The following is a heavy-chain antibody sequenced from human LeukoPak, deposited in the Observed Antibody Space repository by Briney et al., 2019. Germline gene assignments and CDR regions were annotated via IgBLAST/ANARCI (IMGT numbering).Heavy chain of an antibody. V-gene: IGHV1-18*01. CDR2: ISAYNGNT. J-gene: IGHJ6*02. D-gene: IGHD2-2*01. CDR1: GYTFTSYG. Sequence: ASVKVSCKASGYTFTSYGISWVRQAPGQGLEWMGWISAYNGNTNYAQKLQGRVTMTTDTSTSTAYMELSSLRSEDTAVYYCARFHPYCSSTSCYGWGYYYYGMDVWGQGTTVTVSS. CDR3: ARFHPYCSSTSCYGWGYYYYGMDV.